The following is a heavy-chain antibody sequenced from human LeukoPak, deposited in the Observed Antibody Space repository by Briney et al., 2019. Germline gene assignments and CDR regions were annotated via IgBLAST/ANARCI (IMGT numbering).Heavy chain of an antibody. J-gene: IGHJ4*02. V-gene: IGHV3-23*01. Sequence: PGGSLRLSCAASGFTVSNNYMSWVRQAPGKGLEWVSAISGSGGSTYYADSVKGRFTISRDNAKNSLYLQMNSLSAEDTAIYYCARQPQVAHFDYWGQGTLVSVSS. CDR1: GFTVSNNY. CDR3: ARQPQVAHFDY. CDR2: ISGSGGST. D-gene: IGHD2-15*01.